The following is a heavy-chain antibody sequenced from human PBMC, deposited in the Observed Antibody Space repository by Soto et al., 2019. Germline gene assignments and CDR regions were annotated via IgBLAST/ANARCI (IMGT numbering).Heavy chain of an antibody. CDR1: GFTFSSYW. J-gene: IGHJ6*02. Sequence: GSLRLSCAASGFTFSSYWMHWVRQAPGKGLEWVSVIYSGGSTYYADSVKGRFTISRDNSKNTLYLQMNSLRAEDTAVYYCARCPYYYYYYGMDVWGQGTTVTVSS. CDR2: IYSGGST. CDR3: ARCPYYYYYYGMDV. V-gene: IGHV3-66*01.